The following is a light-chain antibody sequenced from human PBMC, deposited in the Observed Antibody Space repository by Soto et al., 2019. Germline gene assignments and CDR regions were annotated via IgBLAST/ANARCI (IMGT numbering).Light chain of an antibody. CDR2: EVS. CDR3: SSYTSSSLGV. J-gene: IGLJ1*01. V-gene: IGLV2-14*01. Sequence: QSLLTQPASLSGSPGQSITISCTGTSSDVGGYNYVSWYQQHPGKAPKLMIYEVSNRPSGVSNRFSGSKSGNTASLTISGLQAEDEADYYCSSYTSSSLGVFGTGTKVTVL. CDR1: SSDVGGYNY.